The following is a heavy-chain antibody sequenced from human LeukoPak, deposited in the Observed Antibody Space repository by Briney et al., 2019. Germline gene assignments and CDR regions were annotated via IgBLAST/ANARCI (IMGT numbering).Heavy chain of an antibody. D-gene: IGHD2-2*01. J-gene: IGHJ4*02. Sequence: PGGSLRLSCAASGFTFSSYMSWVRQAPGKGLEWVSVIYSGGSTYYADSVKGRFTISRDNSKNTLYLQMNSLRAEDTAVYYCARDYSGYCSSTSCYHFDYWGQGTLVTVSS. V-gene: IGHV3-66*01. CDR1: GFTFSSY. CDR3: ARDYSGYCSSTSCYHFDY. CDR2: IYSGGST.